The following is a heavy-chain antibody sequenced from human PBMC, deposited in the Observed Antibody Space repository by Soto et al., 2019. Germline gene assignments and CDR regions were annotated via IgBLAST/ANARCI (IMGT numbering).Heavy chain of an antibody. CDR2: INHSGIT. J-gene: IGHJ4*02. CDR3: ASRVVRGPRS. Sequence: QVQLQQWGAGLLKPSETLSLTCAVYGVSASTYYWTWVRQSPGMRLEWIGEINHSGITNYNPSLKSRVTISVDTSKKQFSLKLYAVTAADTAVCYCASRVVRGPRSWGQGTLVTVSS. D-gene: IGHD3-10*01. V-gene: IGHV4-34*01. CDR1: GVSASTYY.